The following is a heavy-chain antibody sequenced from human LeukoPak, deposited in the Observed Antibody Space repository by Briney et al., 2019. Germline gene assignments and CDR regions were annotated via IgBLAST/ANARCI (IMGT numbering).Heavy chain of an antibody. J-gene: IGHJ4*02. Sequence: GGSLRLSCAASRFTFSSYWMHWVRQAPGKGLVWVSRINSDGTSTSYADSVKGRFTISRDNAKNTLYLQMNSLRAEDTAVYYCARPNGGSWYHFDYWGQGTLVTVSS. CDR3: ARPNGGSWYHFDY. CDR2: INSDGTST. CDR1: RFTFSSYW. V-gene: IGHV3-74*01. D-gene: IGHD6-13*01.